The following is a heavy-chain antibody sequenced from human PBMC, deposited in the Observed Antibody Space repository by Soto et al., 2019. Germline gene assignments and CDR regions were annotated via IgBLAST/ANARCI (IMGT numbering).Heavy chain of an antibody. D-gene: IGHD3-10*01. J-gene: IGHJ6*02. V-gene: IGHV3-48*02. CDR2: ISSSSSTI. CDR1: GFTFSSYS. Sequence: EVQLVESGGGLVQPGGSLRLSCAASGFTFSSYSMNWVRQAPGEGLEWVSYISSSSSTIYYADSVKGRFTISRDNAKNSLYLQMNSLRDEDTAVYYCVREWGDYGSGSNLDYGMDVCGPGTTVTVSS. CDR3: VREWGDYGSGSNLDYGMDV.